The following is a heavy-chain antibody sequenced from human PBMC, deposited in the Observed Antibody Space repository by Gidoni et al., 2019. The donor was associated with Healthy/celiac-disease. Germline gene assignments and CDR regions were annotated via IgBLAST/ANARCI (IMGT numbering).Heavy chain of an antibody. CDR1: GDPSTTYY. V-gene: IGHV1-46*01. CDR2: INPSGGST. CDR3: ARAPYCSSTSCYTLLGY. D-gene: IGHD2-2*02. J-gene: IGHJ4*02. Sequence: QVQLVPSGAEVQTPGASVKVSCKASGDPSTTYYMHGVRQDPGQGREWMGIINPSGGSTSYEQKFQGIGTMTRDTSTSTVYMELSSLRSENTAVYYCARAPYCSSTSCYTLLGYWGQGTLVTVSS.